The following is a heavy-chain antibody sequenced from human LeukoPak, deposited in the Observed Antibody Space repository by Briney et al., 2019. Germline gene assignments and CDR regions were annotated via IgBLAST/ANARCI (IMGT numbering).Heavy chain of an antibody. V-gene: IGHV4-61*01. CDR2: VYYSGRT. D-gene: IGHD6-13*01. J-gene: IGHJ5*02. Sequence: SETLSLTCTVSGGSVSSNTYYWNWIRKSPGKGLEWVGFVYYSGRTKYNPSLKSRVTISIDTSKNQVSLKLRSVTAADTAVYYCARESSSYFDPWGQGTLVTVSS. CDR1: GGSVSSNTYY. CDR3: ARESSSYFDP.